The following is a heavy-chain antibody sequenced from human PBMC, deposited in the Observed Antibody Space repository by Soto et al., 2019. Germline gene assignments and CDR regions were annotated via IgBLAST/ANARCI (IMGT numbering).Heavy chain of an antibody. CDR2: IKQDGSEK. V-gene: IGHV3-7*01. D-gene: IGHD3-10*01. CDR1: GFTFSSYW. CDR3: ARVGSGSYYIYYYYYYMDV. J-gene: IGHJ6*03. Sequence: HPGGSLRLSCAASGFTFSSYWMSWVRQAPGKGLEWVANIKQDGSEKYYVDSVKGRFTISRDNAKNSLYLQMNSLRAEDTAVYYCARVGSGSYYIYYYYYYMDVWGKGTTVTVSS.